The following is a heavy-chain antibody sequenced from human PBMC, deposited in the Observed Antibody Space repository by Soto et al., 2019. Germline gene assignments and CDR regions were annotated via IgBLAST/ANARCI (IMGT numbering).Heavy chain of an antibody. D-gene: IGHD6-6*01. V-gene: IGHV3-53*01. CDR1: GFTVSSNY. CDR2: IYSGGST. J-gene: IGHJ4*02. Sequence: PGGSLRLSCAASGFTVSSNYMSWVRQAPGKGLKWVSVIYSGGSTYYADSVKGRFTISRDNSKNTLYLQMNSLRAEDTAVYYCARGKYSSSSSPSDYWGQGTLVTVSS. CDR3: ARGKYSSSSSPSDY.